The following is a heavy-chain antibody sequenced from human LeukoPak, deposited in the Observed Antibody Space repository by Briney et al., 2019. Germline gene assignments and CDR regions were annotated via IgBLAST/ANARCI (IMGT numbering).Heavy chain of an antibody. CDR3: ARVGSGYGYHYYYYYMDV. Sequence: SETLSLTCTVSGGSISSSSYYWGWIRQPPGKGLEWIGSIFYSGSTYYNPSLMSRVTISVDTSKNQFSLKLSSVTAADTAVYYCARVGSGYGYHYYYYYMDVWGKGTTVTVSS. CDR1: GGSISSSSYY. CDR2: IFYSGST. J-gene: IGHJ6*03. D-gene: IGHD3-3*01. V-gene: IGHV4-39*07.